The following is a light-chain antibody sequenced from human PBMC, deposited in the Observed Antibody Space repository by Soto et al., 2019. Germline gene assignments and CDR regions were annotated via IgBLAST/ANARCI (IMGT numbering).Light chain of an antibody. J-gene: IGLJ1*01. CDR2: DVS. CDR3: SSNTSSSTYV. Sequence: LTQPASVSGSPGQSIAISCTGTSSDVGGYNYVSWYQQHPGKAPKLMVYDVSNRPSGVSNRFSGSKSGNTASLTISGLQAEDEADYYCSSNTSSSTYVFGTGTKVTVL. V-gene: IGLV2-14*01. CDR1: SSDVGGYNY.